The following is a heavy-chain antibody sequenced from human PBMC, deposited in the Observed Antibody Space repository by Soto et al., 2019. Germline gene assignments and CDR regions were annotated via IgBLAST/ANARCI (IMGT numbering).Heavy chain of an antibody. CDR2: IYYSGST. CDR1: GGSISSYY. CDR3: ARESSGHYYFDY. J-gene: IGHJ4*02. D-gene: IGHD3-22*01. Sequence: PSETLSLTCTVSGGSISSYYWSWIRQPPGKGLERIGYIYYSGSTNYNPSLKSRVTISVDTSKNQFSLKLSSVTAADTAVYYCARESSGHYYFDYWGQGTLVTVSS. V-gene: IGHV4-59*01.